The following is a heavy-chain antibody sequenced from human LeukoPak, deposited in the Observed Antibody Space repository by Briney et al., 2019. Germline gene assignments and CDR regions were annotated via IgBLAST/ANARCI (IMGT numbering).Heavy chain of an antibody. V-gene: IGHV4-34*01. CDR2: INHSGST. CDR3: ARLRGSGSYYISATYFDY. CDR1: GGSFSGYY. Sequence: PSETLSLTCAVYGGSFSGYYWSWIRQPPGKGLEWIGEINHSGSTNYNPSLKSRVTISVDTSKNQFSLKLSSVTAADTAVYYCARLRGSGSYYISATYFDYWGQGTLVTVSS. J-gene: IGHJ4*02. D-gene: IGHD3-10*01.